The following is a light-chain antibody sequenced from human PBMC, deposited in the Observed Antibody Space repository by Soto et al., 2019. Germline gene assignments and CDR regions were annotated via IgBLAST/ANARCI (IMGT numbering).Light chain of an antibody. CDR1: SSDVGGYNY. CDR3: CSYAGNYTYV. Sequence: QSALTQPRSVSGSPGQSVTISCTGTSSDVGGYNYVSWYQQHPGKAPKLMIYDVSNRPSGVPDRFSGSKSGNTASLTISGLQAEDEADYYCCSYAGNYTYVFGTGTKLTVL. J-gene: IGLJ1*01. CDR2: DVS. V-gene: IGLV2-11*01.